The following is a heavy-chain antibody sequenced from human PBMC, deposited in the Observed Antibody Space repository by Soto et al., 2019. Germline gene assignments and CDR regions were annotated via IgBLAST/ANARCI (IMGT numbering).Heavy chain of an antibody. CDR1: GGSITGYY. CDR3: ARDWGLAVADRYYYYGMDV. Sequence: SETLSLTCTVSGGSITGYYWSWIRQPPGKGLEWIGEINHSGSTNYNPSLKSRVTISVDTSKNQFSLKLSSVTAADTAVYYCARDWGLAVADRYYYYGMDVWGQGTTVTVSS. J-gene: IGHJ6*02. V-gene: IGHV4-59*01. D-gene: IGHD6-19*01. CDR2: INHSGST.